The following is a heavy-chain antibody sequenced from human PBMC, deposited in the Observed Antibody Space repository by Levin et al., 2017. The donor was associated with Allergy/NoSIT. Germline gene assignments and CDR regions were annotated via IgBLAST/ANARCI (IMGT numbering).Heavy chain of an antibody. CDR3: TRDLTNLNPADDY. V-gene: IGHV3-21*01. J-gene: IGHJ4*01. CDR1: GFTFSTYG. D-gene: IGHD1-1*01. CDR2: ISGSSSYI. Sequence: ESLKISCAASGFTFSTYGMNWVRQAPGKGLEWVSYISGSSSYIYYADSVKGRFTISRDNAKDSLFLQINSLRAEDTAVYYCTRDLTNLNPADDYWGQGTLVTVSS.